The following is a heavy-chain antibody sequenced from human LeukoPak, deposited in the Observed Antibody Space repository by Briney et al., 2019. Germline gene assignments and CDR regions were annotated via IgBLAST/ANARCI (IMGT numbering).Heavy chain of an antibody. CDR3: ARDGLTTVTTGYYYYYGMDV. CDR2: ISSSGSTI. J-gene: IGHJ6*02. Sequence: PGGSLRLSCAASGFTFSDYYMSWIRQAPGKWLEWVSYISSSGSTIYYADSVKGRFTISRDNAKNSLYLQMNSLRAEDTAVYYCARDGLTTVTTGYYYYYGMDVWGQGTTVTVSS. CDR1: GFTFSDYY. D-gene: IGHD4-17*01. V-gene: IGHV3-11*01.